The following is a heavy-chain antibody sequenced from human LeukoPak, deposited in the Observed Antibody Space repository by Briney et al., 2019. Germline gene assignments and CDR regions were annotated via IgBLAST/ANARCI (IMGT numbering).Heavy chain of an antibody. CDR3: ARATHYYESSGYDY. D-gene: IGHD3-22*01. J-gene: IGHJ4*02. CDR1: GGSISSSSYY. CDR2: SYYMGNT. Sequence: SETLSLTCTVSGGSISSSSYYWGGIRQPPGKGLEWIGSSYYMGNTYYNPSLKSRVTISVDTSKNQFSLKLSSVTAADTAVYYCARATHYYESSGYDYWGQGTLVTVSS. V-gene: IGHV4-39*07.